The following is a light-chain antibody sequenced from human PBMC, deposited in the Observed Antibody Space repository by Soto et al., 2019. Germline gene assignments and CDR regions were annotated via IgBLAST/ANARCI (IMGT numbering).Light chain of an antibody. CDR1: QSVSSN. Sequence: EIVMTQSPATLSVSPGERATLSCTASQSVSSNLAWYQQKPGQAPTLLISGVSTRATGIPARFSGSGSGTEFTLTIRSLQSEDVAVYYCQQYNTWPKTFGQGTKVEIK. V-gene: IGKV3-15*01. J-gene: IGKJ1*01. CDR2: GVS. CDR3: QQYNTWPKT.